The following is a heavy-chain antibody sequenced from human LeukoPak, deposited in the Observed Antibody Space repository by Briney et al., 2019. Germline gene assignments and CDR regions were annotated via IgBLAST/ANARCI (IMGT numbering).Heavy chain of an antibody. CDR2: ISGSGGSI. D-gene: IGHD3-22*01. V-gene: IGHV3-23*01. CDR1: GFTFSTYA. Sequence: GGSLRLSCAASGFTFSTYAMSWVRQAPGKGLEWVSTISGSGGSIYYTDSVKGRFTFSRDNSKNTLYLQMNSLRAEDTAVYYCARDGHRRYYYDSSGREDAFDIWGQGTMVTVSA. J-gene: IGHJ3*02. CDR3: ARDGHRRYYYDSSGREDAFDI.